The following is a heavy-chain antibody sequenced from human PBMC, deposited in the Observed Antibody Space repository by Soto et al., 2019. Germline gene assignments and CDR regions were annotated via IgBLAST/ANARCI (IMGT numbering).Heavy chain of an antibody. CDR3: ARDVTPPDY. J-gene: IGHJ4*02. CDR1: GYMFTSYG. CDR2: IIAYNGHT. V-gene: IGHV1-18*01. Sequence: ASVKVSCKASGYMFTSYGISWVRQAPGQGLGWMGWIIAYNGHTNYAQKLRGRVTMTTDTSTSTAYMELRSLRSDDTAVYYCARDVTPPDYWGQGTLVTVSS.